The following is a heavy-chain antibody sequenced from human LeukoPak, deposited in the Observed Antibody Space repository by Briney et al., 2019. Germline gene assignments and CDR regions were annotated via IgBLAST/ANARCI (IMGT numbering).Heavy chain of an antibody. Sequence: PGGSLRLSCAASGFTFSTYEMNWVRQAPGKGLEWVSYISRTGSTIYYADSVKGRFTISRDNAKNSLYLQMNSLRAEDTAVYYCARNPTPYYYYYMDVWGKGTTVAVSS. V-gene: IGHV3-48*03. CDR3: ARNPTPYYYYYMDV. CDR2: ISRTGSTI. CDR1: GFTFSTYE. J-gene: IGHJ6*03.